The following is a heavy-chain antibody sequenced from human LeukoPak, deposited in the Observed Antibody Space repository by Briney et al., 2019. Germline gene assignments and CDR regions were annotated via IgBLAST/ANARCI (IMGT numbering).Heavy chain of an antibody. CDR3: ARGRLPCSSTSCHARGPGLADY. CDR2: ISAYNGNT. D-gene: IGHD2-2*01. CDR1: GYTFTSYG. J-gene: IGHJ4*02. V-gene: IGHV1-18*01. Sequence: ASVKVSCKASGYTFTSYGISWVRQAPGQGLEWMGWISAYNGNTKYAQKLQGRVTMTTDTSTSTAYMELRSLRSDDTAVYYCARGRLPCSSTSCHARGPGLADYWGQGTLVTVSS.